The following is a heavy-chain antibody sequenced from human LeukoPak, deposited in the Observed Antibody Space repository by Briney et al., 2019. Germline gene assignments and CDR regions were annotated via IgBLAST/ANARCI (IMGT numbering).Heavy chain of an antibody. CDR3: ARGGTAMVRGVSPSY. Sequence: GASVKVSCKASGYTFTGYYMHWVRQAPGQGLEWMGWINPNSGGTNYAQKFQGRVTMTRDTSISTAYMELSRLRSDDTAVYYCARGGTAMVRGVSPSYWGQGTLVTVSS. CDR1: GYTFTGYY. D-gene: IGHD3-10*01. V-gene: IGHV1-2*02. J-gene: IGHJ4*02. CDR2: INPNSGGT.